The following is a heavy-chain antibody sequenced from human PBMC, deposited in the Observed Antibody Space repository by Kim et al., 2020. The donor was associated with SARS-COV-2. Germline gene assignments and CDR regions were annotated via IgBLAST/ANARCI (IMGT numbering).Heavy chain of an antibody. CDR3: ARDGAREQWLGQADY. D-gene: IGHD6-19*01. Sequence: ASVKVSCKASGYTFTGYYMHWVRQAPGQGLEWMGWINPNSGGTNYAQKFQGRVTMTRDTSISTAYMELSRLRSDDTAVYYCARDGAREQWLGQADYWGQGTLVTVSS. V-gene: IGHV1-2*02. CDR2: INPNSGGT. CDR1: GYTFTGYY. J-gene: IGHJ4*02.